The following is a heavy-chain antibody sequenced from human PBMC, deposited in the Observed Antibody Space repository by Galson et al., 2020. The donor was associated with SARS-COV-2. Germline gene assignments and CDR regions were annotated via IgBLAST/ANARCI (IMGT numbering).Heavy chain of an antibody. CDR1: GYTLTELS. D-gene: IGHD3-3*01. CDR2: FDPEDGET. CDR3: ALTTPFGVVSWFDP. J-gene: IGHJ5*02. V-gene: IGHV1-24*01. Sequence: ASVKVSCKVSGYTLTELSMHWVRQAPGKGLEWMGGFDPEDGETIYAQKFQGRVTMTEDTSTDTAYMELSSLRSKDTAVYYCALTTPFGVVSWFDPWGQGTLVTVSS.